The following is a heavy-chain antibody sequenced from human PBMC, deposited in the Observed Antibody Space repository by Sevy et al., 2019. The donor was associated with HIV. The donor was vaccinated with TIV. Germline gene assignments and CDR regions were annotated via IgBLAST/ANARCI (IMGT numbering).Heavy chain of an antibody. V-gene: IGHV3-30*18. CDR2: ISYHGRDK. Sequence: GGSLRLSCVVSGISFTTSGMHWVRQAPGKGLEWVAVISYHGRDKFYSESVKGRSTISRDNSKNMLYLQMNSLRAEDTAVYYCAKDFTGYNGIDVWGQGTKVTVSS. CDR3: AKDFTGYNGIDV. CDR1: GISFTTSG. J-gene: IGHJ6*02. D-gene: IGHD3-9*01.